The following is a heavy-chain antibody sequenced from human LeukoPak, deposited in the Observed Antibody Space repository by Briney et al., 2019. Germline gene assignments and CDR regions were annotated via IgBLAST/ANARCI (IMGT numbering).Heavy chain of an antibody. Sequence: SVKVSCKASGGTFSSYAISWVRQAPGQGLEWMGGIIPIFGTANYAQKFQGRVTITADKSTSTAYMELSRLRSDDTAVYYCARVPTYGGDYGTVWGQGTLVTVSS. J-gene: IGHJ4*02. CDR1: GGTFSSYA. CDR3: ARVPTYGGDYGTV. V-gene: IGHV1-69*06. CDR2: IIPIFGTA. D-gene: IGHD4-23*01.